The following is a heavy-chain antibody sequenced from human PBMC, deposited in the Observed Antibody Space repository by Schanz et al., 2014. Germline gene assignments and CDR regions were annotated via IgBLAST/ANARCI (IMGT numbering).Heavy chain of an antibody. V-gene: IGHV1-46*01. Sequence: QVQWVQSGADVKKPGTAVKVSCKASEYTFTRHYMHWVRQAPGQGLEWMGIIHSTGGTTSHAQKFQGRVTMTRDTSTSTVYMELTSLRSEDTAVYYCAGTYCSSASCYTGYYYMDVWGKGTTVTVSS. CDR2: IHSTGGTT. D-gene: IGHD2-2*02. CDR1: EYTFTRHY. J-gene: IGHJ6*03. CDR3: AGTYCSSASCYTGYYYMDV.